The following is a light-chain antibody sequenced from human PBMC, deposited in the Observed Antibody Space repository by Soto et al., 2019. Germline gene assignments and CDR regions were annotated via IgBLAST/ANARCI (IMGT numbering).Light chain of an antibody. Sequence: DIQMTQSTYFLSVSVGDRVTITCQASQDIGKNLNWYQQKPGKAPKLLIYDASNLETGVPSRFSGSGSGTDFTFTISRLQPEDIATYYCQHYDNLPSVTFGQGTRLEIK. CDR3: QHYDNLPSVT. V-gene: IGKV1-33*01. CDR2: DAS. J-gene: IGKJ5*01. CDR1: QDIGKN.